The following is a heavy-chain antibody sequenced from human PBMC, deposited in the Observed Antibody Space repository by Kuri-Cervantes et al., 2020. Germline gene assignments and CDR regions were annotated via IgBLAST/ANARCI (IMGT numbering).Heavy chain of an antibody. V-gene: IGHV3-13*01. CDR1: GFTFSSYD. CDR2: IGTAGDT. J-gene: IGHJ3*02. Sequence: GESLKISCAASGFTFSSYDMHWVRQATGKGLEWVSAIGTAGDTYYPGSVKGRFTISRENAKNSLYLQMNSLRAEDTAVYYCARDGSYDYVWGSYRYTPSEAFDIWGQGTMVTVSS. D-gene: IGHD3-16*02. CDR3: ARDGSYDYVWGSYRYTPSEAFDI.